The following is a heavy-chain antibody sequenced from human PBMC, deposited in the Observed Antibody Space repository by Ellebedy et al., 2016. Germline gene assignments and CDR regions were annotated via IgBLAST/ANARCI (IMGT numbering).Heavy chain of an antibody. CDR3: ACIKMLRGVNPPDNWLDP. D-gene: IGHD3-10*01. J-gene: IGHJ5*02. CDR2: IYWDDDK. CDR1: GFSLLSGEVG. V-gene: IGHV2-5*02. Sequence: SGPTLVKPTQTLTLTCTFSGFSLLSGEVGVGWIRQPPGKALEWLALIYWDDDKRYSPSLKSRLTITKDTSKNQVVLTMTNMDPVDTATYYCACIKMLRGVNPPDNWLDPWGQGTLVTVSS.